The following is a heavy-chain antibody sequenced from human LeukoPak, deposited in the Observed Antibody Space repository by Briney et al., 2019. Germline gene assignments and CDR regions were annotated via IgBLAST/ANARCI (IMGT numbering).Heavy chain of an antibody. D-gene: IGHD3-10*01. Sequence: GGSLRLSCEASGFTFSHFWMSWVRQAPGRGLEWVANIKRDGSEKYYVDSVKGRFTISRDNAKNSLYLQMHSLRAEDTAVYYCARDDPTMVRGVTDYWGQGTLVTVSS. CDR2: IKRDGSEK. J-gene: IGHJ4*02. V-gene: IGHV3-7*01. CDR3: ARDDPTMVRGVTDY. CDR1: GFTFSHFW.